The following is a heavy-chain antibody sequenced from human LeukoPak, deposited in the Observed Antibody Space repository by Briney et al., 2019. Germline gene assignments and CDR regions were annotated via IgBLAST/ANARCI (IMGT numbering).Heavy chain of an antibody. CDR1: GGTFSSYA. CDR2: IIPILGIA. D-gene: IGHD2-15*01. J-gene: IGHJ4*02. CDR3: ARYSDGGSSDYFDY. Sequence: GASVKVSCKASGGTFSSYATSWVRQAPGQGLEWMGRIIPILGIANYAQKFQGRVTITADKSTSTAYMELSSLSSEDTAVYYCARYSDGGSSDYFDYWGQGTLVTVSS. V-gene: IGHV1-69*04.